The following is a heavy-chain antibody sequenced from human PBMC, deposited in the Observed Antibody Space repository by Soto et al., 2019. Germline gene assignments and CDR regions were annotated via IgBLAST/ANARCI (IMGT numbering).Heavy chain of an antibody. J-gene: IGHJ4*02. D-gene: IGHD2-2*01. CDR2: IKQDGSEK. CDR1: GFTFSTYW. Sequence: GGSLRLSCAASGFTFSTYWMSWVRQAPGKGLEWVANIKQDGSEKYYVDSVKGRCTISRDNVRSSLNLQVNSLRAEDTAVYYCARYLGYCSSPNCPQILDYWGQGTLVTVS. CDR3: ARYLGYCSSPNCPQILDY. V-gene: IGHV3-7*03.